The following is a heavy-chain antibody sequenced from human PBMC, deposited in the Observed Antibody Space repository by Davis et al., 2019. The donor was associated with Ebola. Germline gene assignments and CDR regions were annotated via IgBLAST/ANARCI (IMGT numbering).Heavy chain of an antibody. V-gene: IGHV7-4-1*02. J-gene: IGHJ1*01. D-gene: IGHD4-23*01. Sequence: ASVKVSCKASGYTFTSYGMSWVRQAPGQGLEWMGWINTDTGNPTYAQAFMGRFVFSLDTSVATAYLQISSLKADDTAVYYCATDELRSDWGQGTLVTVSS. CDR2: INTDTGNP. CDR1: GYTFTSYG. CDR3: ATDELRSD.